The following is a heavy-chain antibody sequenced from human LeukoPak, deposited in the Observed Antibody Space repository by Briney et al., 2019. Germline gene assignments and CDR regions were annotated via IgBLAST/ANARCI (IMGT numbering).Heavy chain of an antibody. J-gene: IGHJ5*02. Sequence: SGPTLVNPTQTLTLTCTFSGFSLSTSGMRVSWIRQPPGKALEWLARIDWDDDKFYSTSLKTRLTISKDTSKNQVALTMTNMDPVDTATYYCARQQSPGWFDPWGQGTLVTVSS. CDR3: ARQQSPGWFDP. D-gene: IGHD6-13*01. CDR2: IDWDDDK. CDR1: GFSLSTSGMR. V-gene: IGHV2-70*04.